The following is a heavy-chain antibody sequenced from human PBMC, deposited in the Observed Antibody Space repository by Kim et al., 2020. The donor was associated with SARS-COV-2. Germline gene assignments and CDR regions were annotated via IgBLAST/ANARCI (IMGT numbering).Heavy chain of an antibody. CDR2: MNGDWSDI. CDR1: GFTFSSSW. D-gene: IGHD3-22*01. Sequence: GGSLRLSCAASGFTFSSSWMHWVRQAPGKGLVWVSRMNGDWSDISYADSVKGRFTISRDNAKNTLYLQMNSLTDEDTAVYYCAKVGYYDSSNYYAYFQ. J-gene: IGHJ1*01. V-gene: IGHV3-74*01. CDR3: AKVGYYDSSNYYAYFQ.